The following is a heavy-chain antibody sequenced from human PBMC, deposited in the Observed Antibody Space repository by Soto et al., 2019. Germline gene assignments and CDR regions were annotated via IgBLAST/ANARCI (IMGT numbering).Heavy chain of an antibody. CDR1: GGSISSGDYY. D-gene: IGHD2-15*01. J-gene: IGHJ4*02. V-gene: IGHV4-30-4*01. CDR2: IYYSGST. Sequence: SETLSLTCTVSGGSISSGDYYWSWIRQPPGKGLEWIGYIYYSGSTYYNPSLKSRVTISVDTSKNQFSLKLSSVTAADTAVYYCARSTRPIFMLDYWGQGTLVTVSS. CDR3: ARSTRPIFMLDY.